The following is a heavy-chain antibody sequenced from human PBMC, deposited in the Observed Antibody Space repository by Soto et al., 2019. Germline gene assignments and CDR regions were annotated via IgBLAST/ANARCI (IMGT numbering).Heavy chain of an antibody. CDR1: GGSFSGYY. CDR3: ASGPPLGDHYTFDS. Sequence: SETLSLTCAVYGGSFSGYYWSWIRQPPGKGLEWIGEINHSGSTTYNPSIKSRVTISVDTSKNQFSLKLSSVTAADTAVSYCASGPPLGDHYTFDSWCQGTRVPVSS. CDR2: INHSGST. J-gene: IGHJ4*02. V-gene: IGHV4-34*01. D-gene: IGHD3-16*02.